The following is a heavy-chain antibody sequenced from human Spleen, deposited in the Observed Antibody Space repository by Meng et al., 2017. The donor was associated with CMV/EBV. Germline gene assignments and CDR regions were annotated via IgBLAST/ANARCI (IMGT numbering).Heavy chain of an antibody. CDR2: IYYSGST. CDR1: GGSISSCDYY. Sequence: HVQVRESRAGLVKHSQTLSLTCTVSGGSISSCDYYWSWIRQPPGKRLECIGYIYYSGSTHYNPSLKSRVTISVDTSKNQFSLKLSSVTAADAAVYYCARAKGDSSSSPYYFDYWGQGTLVTVSS. J-gene: IGHJ4*02. V-gene: IGHV4-30-4*01. D-gene: IGHD6-6*01. CDR3: ARAKGDSSSSPYYFDY.